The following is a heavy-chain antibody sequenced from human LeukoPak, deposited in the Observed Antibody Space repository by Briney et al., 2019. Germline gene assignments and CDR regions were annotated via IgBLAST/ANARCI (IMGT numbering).Heavy chain of an antibody. CDR2: IKTKTDSGTT. CDR3: TRRQDYGDYLNWFDP. J-gene: IGHJ5*02. D-gene: IGHD4-17*01. V-gene: IGHV3-15*01. Sequence: AGGSLRLSCAASGLTLSNAWMTWVRQAPGKGLEWVGHIKTKTDSGTTDYAAYAAPVKGRFSISGDDSKNTLYLQMNSLKTEDTAVYYCTRRQDYGDYLNWFDPWGQGTLVTVSS. CDR1: GLTLSNAW.